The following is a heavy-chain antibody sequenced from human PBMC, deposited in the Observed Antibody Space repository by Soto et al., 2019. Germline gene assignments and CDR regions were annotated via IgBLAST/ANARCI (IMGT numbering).Heavy chain of an antibody. V-gene: IGHV3-74*01. CDR3: ASSWQQNGMDV. J-gene: IGHJ6*02. D-gene: IGHD6-13*01. Sequence: EVQLVESRGGLVQPGGSLRLSCAASGFTISSYWMHWVRQAPGKGLVWVSRINSDGSSTSYADSVKGRFTISRDNAKNTLYLQMNSLRAEDTAVYYCASSWQQNGMDVWGQGTTVTVSS. CDR2: INSDGSST. CDR1: GFTISSYW.